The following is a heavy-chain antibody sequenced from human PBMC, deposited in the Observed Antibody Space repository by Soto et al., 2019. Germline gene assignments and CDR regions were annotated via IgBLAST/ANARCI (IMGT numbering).Heavy chain of an antibody. J-gene: IGHJ4*02. D-gene: IGHD1-1*01. V-gene: IGHV4-31*03. CDR1: GGSISSGGYY. CDR3: ARDWNGDAFDI. Sequence: PSETLSLTCTVSGGSISSGGYYWSWIRQHPGKGLEWIGYIYYSGSTYYNPSLKSRVTISVDTSKNQFSLKLSSVTAADTAVYYCARDWNGDAFDIWGQGTLVTVSS. CDR2: IYYSGST.